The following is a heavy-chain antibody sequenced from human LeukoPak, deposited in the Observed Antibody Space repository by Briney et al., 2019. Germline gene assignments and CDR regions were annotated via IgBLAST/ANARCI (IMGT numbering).Heavy chain of an antibody. CDR3: ARGFYYDFWSGYYSPPDY. Sequence: GGSLRLSCAASGFTFSSYSMTWVRQAPGKGLEWVSYISSSSSTIYYADSVKGRFTISRDNAKNSLYLQMNSLRAEDTAVYYCARGFYYDFWSGYYSPPDYWGQETLVTVSS. CDR2: ISSSSSTI. CDR1: GFTFSSYS. J-gene: IGHJ4*02. D-gene: IGHD3-3*01. V-gene: IGHV3-48*04.